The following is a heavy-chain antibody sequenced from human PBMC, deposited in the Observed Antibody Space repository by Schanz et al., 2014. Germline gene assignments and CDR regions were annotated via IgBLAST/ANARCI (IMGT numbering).Heavy chain of an antibody. Sequence: QLMQSGSEVRKPGASVKVSCKASGYIFGSHGMTWVRQAPGQGPEWVGWIHTGSGNTKYSQKFEGRVTITRDTSASIVYMELSSLRSEDTAVFFCASGEARVTSSGVVIVPMNVWGKGTTVIVSS. D-gene: IGHD3-3*01. CDR2: IHTGSGNT. V-gene: IGHV1-3*04. J-gene: IGHJ6*03. CDR1: GYIFGSHG. CDR3: ASGEARVTSSGVVIVPMNV.